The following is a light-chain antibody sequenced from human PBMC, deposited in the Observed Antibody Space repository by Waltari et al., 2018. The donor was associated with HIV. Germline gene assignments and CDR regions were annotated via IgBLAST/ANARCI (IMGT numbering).Light chain of an antibody. J-gene: IGKJ4*01. CDR1: QDISNY. CDR3: QQYDNFPL. V-gene: IGKV1-33*01. Sequence: DIQLTQSPTSLSASVGDRVTITCQASQDISNYLSWYQQKPGKAPKLLIYDASNLETGVLSRFSGSGSGANFTFTISSLLPEDIATYYCQQYDNFPLFGGGTKVEIK. CDR2: DAS.